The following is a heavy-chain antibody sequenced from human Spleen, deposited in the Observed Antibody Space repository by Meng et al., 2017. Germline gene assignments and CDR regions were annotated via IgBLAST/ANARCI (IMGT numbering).Heavy chain of an antibody. D-gene: IGHD3-22*01. J-gene: IGHJ4*02. Sequence: GESLKISCVASGFTFNKYGMHWVRQAPGKGLEWVAVIWYDGNNKYYGDSVKGRISISRDNSKNKVYLELDSLRAEDTAVYYCARDQFYYDSSGLSDNIVDYWGQGTLVTVSS. CDR1: GFTFNKYG. V-gene: IGHV3-33*01. CDR2: IWYDGNNK. CDR3: ARDQFYYDSSGLSDNIVDY.